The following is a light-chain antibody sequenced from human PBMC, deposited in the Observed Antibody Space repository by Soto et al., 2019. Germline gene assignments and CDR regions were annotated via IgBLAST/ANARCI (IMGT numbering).Light chain of an antibody. CDR3: SSYTSSSTRV. CDR2: DVS. Sequence: QSVLTQPASVSGSPGQSITISCTGTSSDVGGYNYVSWYQQHPGKDAKLMIYDVSNRPSGVSNRFSGSKSANTASLTISGLQAEYEADYYCSSYTSSSTRVFGTGTKVTVL. CDR1: SSDVGGYNY. J-gene: IGLJ1*01. V-gene: IGLV2-14*01.